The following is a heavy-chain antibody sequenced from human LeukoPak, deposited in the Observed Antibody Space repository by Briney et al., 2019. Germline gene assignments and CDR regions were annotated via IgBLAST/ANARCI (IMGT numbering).Heavy chain of an antibody. CDR3: AKDLGYGSGSDYYYGMDV. D-gene: IGHD3-10*01. V-gene: IGHV3-30*18. CDR1: GFTFSSYG. CDR2: ISYDGSNK. J-gene: IGHJ6*02. Sequence: PGRSLRLSCAASGFTFSSYGMHWVRQAPGKGLEWVAVISYDGSNKYYADSVKGRFTISRDNSKNTLYLQMNSLRAEDTAVYYCAKDLGYGSGSDYYYGMDVWGQGTTVTVSS.